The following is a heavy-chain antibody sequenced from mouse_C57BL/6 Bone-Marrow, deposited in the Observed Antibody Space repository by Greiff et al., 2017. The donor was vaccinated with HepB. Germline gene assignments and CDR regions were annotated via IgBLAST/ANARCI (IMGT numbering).Heavy chain of an antibody. Sequence: VQVVESGAELVRPGTSVKMSCKASGYTFTNYWIGWAKQRPGHGLEWIGDIYPGGGYTNYNEKFKGKATLTADKSSSTAYMQFSSLTSEDSAIYYCARMGIYFDYWGQGTTLTVSS. CDR3: ARMGIYFDY. D-gene: IGHD4-1*01. J-gene: IGHJ2*01. CDR2: IYPGGGYT. CDR1: GYTFTNYW. V-gene: IGHV1-63*01.